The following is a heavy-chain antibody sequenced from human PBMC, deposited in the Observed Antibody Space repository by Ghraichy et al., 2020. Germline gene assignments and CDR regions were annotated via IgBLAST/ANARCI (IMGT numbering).Heavy chain of an antibody. CDR1: GFTVSSNY. V-gene: IGHV3-53*01. D-gene: IGHD6-19*01. Sequence: GGSLRLSCAASGFTVSSNYMSWVRQAPGKGLEWVSVIYSGGSTYYADSVKGRFTISRDNSKNTLYLQMNSLRAEDTAVYYCARDGLAVAGTEGDATWGQGTLVTVSS. CDR3: ARDGLAVAGTEGDAT. CDR2: IYSGGST. J-gene: IGHJ5*02.